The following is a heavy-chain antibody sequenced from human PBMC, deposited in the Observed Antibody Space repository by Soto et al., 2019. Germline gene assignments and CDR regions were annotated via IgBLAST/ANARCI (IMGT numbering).Heavy chain of an antibody. Sequence: PGESLKISCKGSGYSFTSYWIGWVRQMPGKGLEWMGIIYPGDSDTRYSPSFQGQVTISADKSISTAYLRWSSLKASDTAMYYCARLPMVRGVIAYYYGMDVWGQGTTVTVSS. D-gene: IGHD3-10*01. CDR3: ARLPMVRGVIAYYYGMDV. CDR1: GYSFTSYW. CDR2: IYPGDSDT. J-gene: IGHJ6*02. V-gene: IGHV5-51*01.